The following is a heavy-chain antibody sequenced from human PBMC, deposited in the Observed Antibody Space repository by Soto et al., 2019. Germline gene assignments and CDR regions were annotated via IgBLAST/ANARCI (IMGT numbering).Heavy chain of an antibody. J-gene: IGHJ6*02. D-gene: IGHD2-2*01. CDR1: GGSISSSSYY. CDR3: ARPLIGSRGHVAYGMDV. V-gene: IGHV4-39*01. CDR2: IYYSGST. Sequence: SETLSLTCTVSGGSISSSSYYWGWIRQPPGKGLEWIGSIYYSGSTYYNPSLKSRVTISVDTSKNQFSLKLSSVTAADTAVYYCARPLIGSRGHVAYGMDVWGQGTTVTVSS.